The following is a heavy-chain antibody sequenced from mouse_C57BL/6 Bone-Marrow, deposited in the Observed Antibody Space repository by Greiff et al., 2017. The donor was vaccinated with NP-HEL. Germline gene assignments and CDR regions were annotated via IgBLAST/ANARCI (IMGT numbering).Heavy chain of an antibody. CDR2: IDPENGDT. V-gene: IGHV14-4*01. D-gene: IGHD2-3*01. Sequence: EVKLMESGAELVRPGASVKLSCTASGFNIKDDYMHWVKQRPEQGLEWIGWIDPENGDTEYASKFQGKATITADTSSNTAYLQLSSLTSEDTAVYYCTTPIYDGYRYYFDYWGQGTTLTVSS. CDR3: TTPIYDGYRYYFDY. J-gene: IGHJ2*01. CDR1: GFNIKDDY.